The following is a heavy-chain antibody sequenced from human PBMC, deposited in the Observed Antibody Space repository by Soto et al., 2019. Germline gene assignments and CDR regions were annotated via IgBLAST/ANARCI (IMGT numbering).Heavy chain of an antibody. CDR2: INAGNGNT. CDR3: ARDPRSYGMDA. Sequence: QVQLVQSGAEEKKPGASVKVSCKASGYTFTSYAMHWVRQAPGQRLEWMGWINAGNGNTKYSQKFQGRVTITRDTSETKAYRDPSSLRFEVTAVYSWARDPRSYGMDARAQGPPVTVSS. J-gene: IGHJ6*02. V-gene: IGHV1-3*05. CDR1: GYTFTSYA.